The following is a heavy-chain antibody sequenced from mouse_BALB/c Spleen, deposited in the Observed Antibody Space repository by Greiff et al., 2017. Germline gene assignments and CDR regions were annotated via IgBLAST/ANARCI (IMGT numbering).Heavy chain of an antibody. CDR1: GFTFSSYA. CDR3: ARSHYYGSSYVAY. V-gene: IGHV5-9-4*01. CDR2: ISSGGSYT. Sequence: EVHLVESGGGLVKPGGSLKLSCAASGFTFSSYAMSWVRQSPEKRLEWVAEISSGGSYTYYPDTVTGRFTISRDNAKNTLYLEMSSLRSEDTAMYYCARSHYYGSSYVAYWGQGTLVTVSA. D-gene: IGHD1-1*01. J-gene: IGHJ3*01.